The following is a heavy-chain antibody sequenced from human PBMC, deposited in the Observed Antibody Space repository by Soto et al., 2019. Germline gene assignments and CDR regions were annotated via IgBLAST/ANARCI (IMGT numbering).Heavy chain of an antibody. CDR1: DDSISRYY. V-gene: IGHV4-59*08. D-gene: IGHD3-10*01. Sequence: QVQLQESGPGLVKPSETLSLTCSVSDDSISRYYWSWIRQPPGKGLEWIGYIYYTGSTNYSPSPNSRVTRSVDTSNNQVSLKLSSVTAADTAVYYCARHTYGSVYCYGMDVWGQGTTVTVSS. CDR2: IYYTGST. J-gene: IGHJ6*02. CDR3: ARHTYGSVYCYGMDV.